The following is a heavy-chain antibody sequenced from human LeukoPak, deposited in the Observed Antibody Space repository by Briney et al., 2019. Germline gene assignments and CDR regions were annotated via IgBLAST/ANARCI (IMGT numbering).Heavy chain of an antibody. CDR3: ARVRRIAAALYYYYGMDV. D-gene: IGHD6-13*01. CDR2: IIPILGIA. V-gene: IGHV1-69*04. Sequence: ASVKVSCKASGGTFSSYAISWVRQAPGQGLEWMGRIIPILGIANYAQKFQGRVTITADKSTSTAYMELSSLRSEDTAVYYCARVRRIAAALYYYYGMDVWGQGTTVTVSS. J-gene: IGHJ6*02. CDR1: GGTFSSYA.